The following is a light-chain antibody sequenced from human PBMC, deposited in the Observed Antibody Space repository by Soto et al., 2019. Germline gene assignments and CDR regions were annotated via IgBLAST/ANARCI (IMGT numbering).Light chain of an antibody. CDR2: DAS. CDR3: QQYNNLPT. V-gene: IGKV1-33*01. CDR1: QDISNY. J-gene: IGKJ1*01. Sequence: DIQMTQSPSSLSASVGDRVTITCQASQDISNYLNWYQQKPGKAPKLLIYDASNLETGVPSRFSGSGSGTDFTFTISSLQSEDFAVYYCQQYNNLPTFGQGTKVEIK.